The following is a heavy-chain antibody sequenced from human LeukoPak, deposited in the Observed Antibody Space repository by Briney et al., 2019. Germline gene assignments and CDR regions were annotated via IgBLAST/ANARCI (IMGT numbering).Heavy chain of an antibody. J-gene: IGHJ6*03. D-gene: IGHD3-9*01. V-gene: IGHV4-34*01. CDR1: GGSFSGYY. Sequence: PSETLSLTCAVYGGSFSGYYWSWIRQPPGKGLEWIGEINHSGSTNYNPSLKSRVTISVDTSKNQFSLKLSSVTAADTAVYYCARVWSYYDILTGYYYYMDVWGKGTTVTVSS. CDR2: INHSGST. CDR3: ARVWSYYDILTGYYYYMDV.